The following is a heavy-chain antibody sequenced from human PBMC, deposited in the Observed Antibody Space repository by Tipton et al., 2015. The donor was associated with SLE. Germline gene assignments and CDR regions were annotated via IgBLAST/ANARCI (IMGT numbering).Heavy chain of an antibody. J-gene: IGHJ4*02. Sequence: SLRLSCAASGFTFSSYAMHWVRQAPGKGLEWVANIKQDGSEKYYVDSVKGRFTISRDNAKNSLYLQMNSLRAEDTAVYYCARDPSSYDILTGYYDYWGQGTLVTVSS. CDR2: IKQDGSEK. V-gene: IGHV3-7*03. D-gene: IGHD3-9*01. CDR3: ARDPSSYDILTGYYDY. CDR1: GFTFSSYA.